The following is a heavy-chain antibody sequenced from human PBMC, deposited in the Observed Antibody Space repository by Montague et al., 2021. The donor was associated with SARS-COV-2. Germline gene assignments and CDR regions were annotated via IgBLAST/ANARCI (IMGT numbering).Heavy chain of an antibody. CDR1: GGSFSGYY. CDR3: ARARQDVVVPALGIGAYYYYYYMDD. D-gene: IGHD2-2*01. J-gene: IGHJ6*03. Sequence: SETLSLTCAVYGGSFSGYYWSWIRQPPGKGLEWIGEINHSGSTNXXPSLKSRVTISVDTSKNQFSLKLSSVTAADTAVYYCARARQDVVVPALGIGAYYYYYYMDDWGKGTTATVSS. V-gene: IGHV4-34*01. CDR2: INHSGST.